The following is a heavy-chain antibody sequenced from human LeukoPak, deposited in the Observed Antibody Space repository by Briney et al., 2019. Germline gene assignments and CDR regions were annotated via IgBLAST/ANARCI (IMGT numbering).Heavy chain of an antibody. Sequence: PSETLSLTCTVSGGSISSGDYYWSWIRQPPGKGLEWIGYIYYSGSTYYNPSLKSRVTISVDTSKNQFSLKLSSVTAADTAVYYCARGYSSGNLFDPWGQGTLVTVSS. CDR3: ARGYSSGNLFDP. J-gene: IGHJ5*02. CDR1: GGSISSGDYY. V-gene: IGHV4-30-4*08. CDR2: IYYSGST. D-gene: IGHD2-15*01.